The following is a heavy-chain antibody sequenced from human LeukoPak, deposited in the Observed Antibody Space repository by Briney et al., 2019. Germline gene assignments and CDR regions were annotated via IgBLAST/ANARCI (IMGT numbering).Heavy chain of an antibody. V-gene: IGHV4-34*01. J-gene: IGHJ5*02. CDR1: GGSFSGYY. D-gene: IGHD6-13*01. CDR2: INHSGST. CDR3: ARVVAAAGRGYNWFDP. Sequence: SETLSLTCAVYGGSFSGYYWSWIRQPPGKGLEWIGEINHSGSTNYNPSLKSRVTISVDTSKNQFSLKLSSVTAADTAVYYCARVVAAAGRGYNWFDPRGQGTLVTVSS.